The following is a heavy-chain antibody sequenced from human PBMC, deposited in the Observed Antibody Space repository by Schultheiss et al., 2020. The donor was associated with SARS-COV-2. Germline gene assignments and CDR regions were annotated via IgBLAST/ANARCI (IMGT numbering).Heavy chain of an antibody. J-gene: IGHJ6*02. V-gene: IGHV3-21*01. CDR2: ISSSSYYI. D-gene: IGHD3-22*01. Sequence: GGSLRLSCAASGFTFSSYAMSWVRQAPGKGLEWVSSISSSSYYIYYADSVKGRFTISRDNAKNSLYLQMNSLRAEDTAVYYCARDLSGTMTRDYYYGMDVWGQGTTVTVSS. CDR1: GFTFSSYA. CDR3: ARDLSGTMTRDYYYGMDV.